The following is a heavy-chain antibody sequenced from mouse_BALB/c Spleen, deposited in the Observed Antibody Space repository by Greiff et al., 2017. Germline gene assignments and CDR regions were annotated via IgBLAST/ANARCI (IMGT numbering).Heavy chain of an antibody. CDR1: GFTFSSFG. J-gene: IGHJ3*01. CDR2: ISSGSSTI. CDR3: ARDGPFAY. D-gene: IGHD1-2*01. Sequence: EVQLQESGGGLVQPGGSRKLSCAASGFTFSSFGMHWVRQAPEKGLEWVAYISSGSSTIYYADTVKGRFTISRDNPKNTLFLQMTSLRSEDTAMYYCARDGPFAYWGQGTLVTVSA. V-gene: IGHV5-17*02.